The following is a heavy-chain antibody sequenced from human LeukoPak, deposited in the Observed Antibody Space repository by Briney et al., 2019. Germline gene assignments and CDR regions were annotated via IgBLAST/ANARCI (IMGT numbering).Heavy chain of an antibody. J-gene: IGHJ4*02. CDR3: AREEQGGTFDY. CDR1: GYTFTSYF. Sequence: GASVKVSCKASGYTFTSYFIHWVRQAPGQGLEWMGMINPSVLSTIYAQKFQGRVTMTRDTSTSTVYMELSSLRSEDTALYYCAREEQGGTFDYWGQGTLVTVSS. D-gene: IGHD3-16*01. V-gene: IGHV1-46*01. CDR2: INPSVLST.